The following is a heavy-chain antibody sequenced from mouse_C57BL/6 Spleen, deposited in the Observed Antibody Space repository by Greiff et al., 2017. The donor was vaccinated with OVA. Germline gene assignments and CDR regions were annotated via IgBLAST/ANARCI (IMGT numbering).Heavy chain of an antibody. CDR2: ISSGGSYT. J-gene: IGHJ4*01. CDR1: GFTFSSYG. CDR3: ARHGTTVMDY. V-gene: IGHV5-6*01. D-gene: IGHD1-1*01. Sequence: EVQGVESGGDLVKPGGSLKLSCAASGFTFSSYGMSWVRQTPDKRLEWVATISSGGSYTYYPDSVKGRFTISRDNAKNTLYLQMSSLKSEDTAMYYCARHGTTVMDYWGQGTSVTVSS.